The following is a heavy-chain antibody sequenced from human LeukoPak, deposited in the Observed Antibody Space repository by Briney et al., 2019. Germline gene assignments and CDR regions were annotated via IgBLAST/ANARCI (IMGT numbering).Heavy chain of an antibody. Sequence: GGSLRLSCAASGFTFSSYAMSWVRQAPGKGLEWVSLISGDGGSTYYADSVKGRFTISRDNSKNSLYLQMNSLRTEDTALYYCAKEYYYDSSGYYTSDAFDIWGQGTMVTVSS. CDR3: AKEYYYDSSGYYTSDAFDI. V-gene: IGHV3-43*02. J-gene: IGHJ3*02. CDR2: ISGDGGST. D-gene: IGHD3-22*01. CDR1: GFTFSSYA.